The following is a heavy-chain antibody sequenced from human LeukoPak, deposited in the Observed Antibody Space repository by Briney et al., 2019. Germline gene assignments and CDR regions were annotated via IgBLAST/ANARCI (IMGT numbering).Heavy chain of an antibody. CDR3: ARVGATKPVYYYYMDV. CDR2: IYPGDSDT. CDR1: GYSFTSYR. V-gene: IGHV5-51*01. D-gene: IGHD1-26*01. Sequence: GESLKISCKGSGYSFTSYRIGWVRQMPGKGLEWMGIIYPGDSDTRYSPSFQGQVTISADKSISTAYLQWSSLKASDTAMYYCARVGATKPVYYYYMDVWGKGTTVTVSS. J-gene: IGHJ6*03.